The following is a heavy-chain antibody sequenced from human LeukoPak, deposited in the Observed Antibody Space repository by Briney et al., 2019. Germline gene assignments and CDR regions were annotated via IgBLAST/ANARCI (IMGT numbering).Heavy chain of an antibody. Sequence: SETLSLTCAVSGGSISSGGYSWSWIRQPPGKGLEWIGYVYHSGSTYYNPSLKSRVTISVDRSKNQFSLKLSSVTAADTAVYYCARANSAVFYYYGMDVWGQGTTVTVSS. J-gene: IGHJ6*02. V-gene: IGHV4-30-2*01. CDR1: GGSISSGGYS. CDR3: ARANSAVFYYYGMDV. CDR2: VYHSGST. D-gene: IGHD2/OR15-2a*01.